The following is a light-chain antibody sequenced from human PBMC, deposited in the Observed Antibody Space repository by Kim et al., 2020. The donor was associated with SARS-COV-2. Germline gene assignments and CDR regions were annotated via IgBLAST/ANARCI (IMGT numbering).Light chain of an antibody. Sequence: PGETATLSCRASQSLSDSYLAWYQQKPGQAPRLLIYGASGRATGIPDRFSGSGSGTDFTLTISRLEPEDCAVYYCQQYDDSPPWTFGQGTKVDIK. CDR2: GAS. V-gene: IGKV3-20*01. CDR3: QQYDDSPPWT. J-gene: IGKJ1*01. CDR1: QSLSDSY.